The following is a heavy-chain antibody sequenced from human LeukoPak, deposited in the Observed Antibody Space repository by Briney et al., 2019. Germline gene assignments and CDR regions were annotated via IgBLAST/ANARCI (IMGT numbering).Heavy chain of an antibody. CDR3: AREDIAAAGTHFDY. V-gene: IGHV3-48*01. Sequence: PGGSLRLSCAASGFTFSSYSMNWVRQAPGKGLEWVSYISSSSSTIYYADSVKGRFTISRDNSKNTLYLQMNSLRAEDTAVYYCAREDIAAAGTHFDYWGQGTLVTVSS. CDR2: ISSSSSTI. CDR1: GFTFSSYS. J-gene: IGHJ4*02. D-gene: IGHD6-13*01.